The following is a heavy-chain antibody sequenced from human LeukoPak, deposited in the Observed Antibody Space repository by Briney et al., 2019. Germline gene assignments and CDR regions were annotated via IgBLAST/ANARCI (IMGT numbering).Heavy chain of an antibody. CDR3: AREQEGDSGSYLDAFDI. V-gene: IGHV3-64*01. Sequence: PGGSLRLSCAASGFTFSSYAMHWVRQAPGKGLEYVSAISSNGGSTYYANSVKGRFTISRDNSKNTLYLQMGSLRGEDMAVYYCAREQEGDSGSYLDAFDIWGQGTMVTVSS. CDR1: GFTFSSYA. D-gene: IGHD1-26*01. CDR2: ISSNGGST. J-gene: IGHJ3*02.